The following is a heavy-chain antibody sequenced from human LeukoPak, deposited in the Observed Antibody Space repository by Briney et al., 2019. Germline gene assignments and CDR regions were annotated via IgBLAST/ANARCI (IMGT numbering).Heavy chain of an antibody. CDR2: ISGSGGST. Sequence: GGSLRLSCAASGFTFSSYAMSWVRQAPGKELEWVSAISGSGGSTYYADSVKGRFTISRDNSKNTLYLQMNSLRAEDTAVYYCAKPSGGYDSSGYYFDYWGQGTLVTVSS. V-gene: IGHV3-23*01. J-gene: IGHJ4*02. CDR1: GFTFSSYA. D-gene: IGHD3-22*01. CDR3: AKPSGGYDSSGYYFDY.